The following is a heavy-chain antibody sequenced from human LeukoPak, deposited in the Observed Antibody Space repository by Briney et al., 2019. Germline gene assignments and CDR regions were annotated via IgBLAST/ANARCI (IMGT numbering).Heavy chain of an antibody. V-gene: IGHV6-1*01. Sequence: SQTLSLTCAISGDSVSSNSAAWNWIRQSPSRGLEWLGRTYYRSKWYSDYAVSVKSRITINPDTSKNQFSLQLNSVTPEDTAVYYCARESGYSGYDWSLALDYWGQGTLVTVSS. CDR3: ARESGYSGYDWSLALDY. J-gene: IGHJ4*02. CDR2: TYYRSKWYS. D-gene: IGHD5-12*01. CDR1: GDSVSSNSAA.